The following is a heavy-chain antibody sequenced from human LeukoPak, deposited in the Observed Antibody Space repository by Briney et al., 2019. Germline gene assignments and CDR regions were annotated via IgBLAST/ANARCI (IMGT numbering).Heavy chain of an antibody. Sequence: ASVKVSCKASGYTFNYYYMHWVRQAPGQGLEWMGWINPSSGATNYAQKFQGRITMTRDTSVSTAYMELTRLRSDDSAVFYCIRGPGHYFDYWGQGTVVTVPS. CDR1: GYTFNYYY. CDR2: INPSSGAT. D-gene: IGHD3-10*01. J-gene: IGHJ4*02. CDR3: IRGPGHYFDY. V-gene: IGHV1-2*02.